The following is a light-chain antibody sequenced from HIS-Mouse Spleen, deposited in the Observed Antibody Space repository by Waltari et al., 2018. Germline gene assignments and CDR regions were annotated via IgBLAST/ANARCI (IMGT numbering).Light chain of an antibody. CDR1: ALPKTY. Sequence: SYELTQPPSVSVSPGQTARITCSGDALPKTYAYWYQQKSGQDPVLVICEDSKRPSGIPERFSGSSSGTMATLTIRGAQVEDEADYYCYSTDSSGNHRVFGGGTKLTVL. V-gene: IGLV3-10*01. J-gene: IGLJ2*01. CDR2: EDS. CDR3: YSTDSSGNHRV.